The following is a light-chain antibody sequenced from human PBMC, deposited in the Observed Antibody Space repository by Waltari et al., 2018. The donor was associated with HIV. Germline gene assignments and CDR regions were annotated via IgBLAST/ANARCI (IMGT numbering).Light chain of an antibody. CDR2: SNN. CDR3: AAWDDSLNGVV. J-gene: IGLJ2*01. V-gene: IGLV1-44*01. CDR1: NSNLASNP. Sequence: QSVLTQPPSASGPPGQRVTISCSGSNSNLASNPLNWYQQLPGTAPKLLIYSNNQRPSGVPDRFSGSKSGTSASRAISGLQSEDEADYYCAAWDDSLNGVVFGGGTKLTVL.